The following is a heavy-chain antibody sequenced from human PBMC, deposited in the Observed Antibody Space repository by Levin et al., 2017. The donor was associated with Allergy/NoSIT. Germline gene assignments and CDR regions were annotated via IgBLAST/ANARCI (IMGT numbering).Heavy chain of an antibody. D-gene: IGHD3-16*01. CDR3: ARDEESFGDAFDI. CDR1: GFSFSTYG. V-gene: IGHV3-48*01. CDR2: ISARRTTM. Sequence: HPGESLKISCAASGFSFSTYGMIWVRQAPGKGLEWVSYISARRTTMYYADSVKGRFTISRDDAKNTLYLQMSSLRAEDTAVYYCARDEESFGDAFDIWGQGTRVTVSS. J-gene: IGHJ3*02.